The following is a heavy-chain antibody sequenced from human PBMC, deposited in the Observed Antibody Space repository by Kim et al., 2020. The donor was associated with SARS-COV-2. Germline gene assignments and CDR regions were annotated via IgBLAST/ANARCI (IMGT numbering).Heavy chain of an antibody. CDR1: GGSISSSNW. D-gene: IGHD3-3*01. CDR3: ARDYYPGDYDFWSGYHGYFDL. J-gene: IGHJ2*01. Sequence: SETLSLTCAVSGGSISSSNWWSWVRQPPGKGLEWIGEIYHSGSTNYNPSLKSRVTISVDKSKNQFSLKLSSVTAADTAVYYCARDYYPGDYDFWSGYHGYFDLWGRGTLVTVSS. CDR2: IYHSGST. V-gene: IGHV4-4*02.